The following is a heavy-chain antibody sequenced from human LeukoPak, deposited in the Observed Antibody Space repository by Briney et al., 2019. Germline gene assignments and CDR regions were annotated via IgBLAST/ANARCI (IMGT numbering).Heavy chain of an antibody. D-gene: IGHD6-13*01. Sequence: PSETLSLTCTVSGGSISSSSYYWGWIRQPPGKGLEWIGSIYYSGSTYYNPSLKSRVTISVDKSKNQFSLKLSSVTAADTAVYYCARGGVAAAGNLNWFDPWGQGTLVTVSS. J-gene: IGHJ5*02. CDR3: ARGGVAAAGNLNWFDP. CDR1: GGSISSSSYY. CDR2: IYYSGST. V-gene: IGHV4-39*07.